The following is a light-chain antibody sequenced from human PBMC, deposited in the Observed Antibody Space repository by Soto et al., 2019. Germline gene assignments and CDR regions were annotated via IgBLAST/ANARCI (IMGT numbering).Light chain of an antibody. CDR1: QSVLYSSDNKNY. CDR2: WAS. Sequence: DIVMTQSPDSLAVSLGEWPTLNCKSRQSVLYSSDNKNYLTWYQQKPGQPPKLLIYWASTRESGVPDRFSGSGSGTDFTLTISSLQAEDVAVYYCQQYYSAPITFGQGTRLEIK. V-gene: IGKV4-1*01. J-gene: IGKJ5*01. CDR3: QQYYSAPIT.